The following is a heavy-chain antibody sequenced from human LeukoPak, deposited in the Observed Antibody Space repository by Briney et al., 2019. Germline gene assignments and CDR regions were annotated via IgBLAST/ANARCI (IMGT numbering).Heavy chain of an antibody. J-gene: IGHJ4*02. D-gene: IGHD3-22*01. CDR3: AREGYYYDSSGYSNFDY. Sequence: GGSLRLSCAASGFTFSSYAMSWVRQAPGKGLEWVSLIWYDGSNKYYADSVKGRFTISRDNSKNTLYLQMNSLRAEDTAVYYCAREGYYYDSSGYSNFDYWGQGTLVTVSS. CDR1: GFTFSSYA. CDR2: IWYDGSNK. V-gene: IGHV3-33*08.